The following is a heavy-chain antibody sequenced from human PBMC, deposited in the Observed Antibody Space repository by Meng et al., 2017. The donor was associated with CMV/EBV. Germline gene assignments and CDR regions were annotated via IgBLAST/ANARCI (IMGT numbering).Heavy chain of an antibody. CDR1: GFTFSSYS. CDR3: ARGMLGYDFWSGYLEYYYYYGMDV. Sequence: GGSLRLSCAASGFTFSSYSMNWVRQAPGKGLEWVSSISSSSSYIYYADSVKGRFTISRDNAKNSLHLQMNSLRAEDTAVYYCARGMLGYDFWSGYLEYYYYYGMDVWGQGTTVTVSS. CDR2: ISSSSSYI. D-gene: IGHD3-3*01. V-gene: IGHV3-21*01. J-gene: IGHJ6*02.